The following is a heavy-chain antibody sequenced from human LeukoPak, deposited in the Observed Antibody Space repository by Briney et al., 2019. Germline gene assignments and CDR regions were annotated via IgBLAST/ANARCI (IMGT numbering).Heavy chain of an antibody. CDR2: IYYWGST. J-gene: IGHJ4*02. D-gene: IGHD6-13*01. CDR1: GGSISSYY. CDR3: ARQRDLQQLAPFDY. V-gene: IGHV4-59*08. Sequence: PSETLSLTCTVSGGSISSYYWSWLRQPPGKGLEWIGYIYYWGSTNHKPSLKSRVTISVDTSKSQFTLKLSSVTAADTAVYYCARQRDLQQLAPFDYWGQGTLVTVSS.